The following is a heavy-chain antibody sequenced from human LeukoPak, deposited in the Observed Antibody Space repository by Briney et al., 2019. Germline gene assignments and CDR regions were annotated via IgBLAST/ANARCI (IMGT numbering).Heavy chain of an antibody. V-gene: IGHV3-48*04. Sequence: GGSLRLSCAASGFTFNSYSMNWVRQAPGKGLEWVSYISDTSGTIYYADSVRGRFTISRDNAKKSLYLQMSSLRADDTAVYYCARDRDLYPWGQGTLVTVSS. CDR2: ISDTSGTI. CDR3: ARDRDLYP. CDR1: GFTFNSYS. D-gene: IGHD5-24*01. J-gene: IGHJ5*02.